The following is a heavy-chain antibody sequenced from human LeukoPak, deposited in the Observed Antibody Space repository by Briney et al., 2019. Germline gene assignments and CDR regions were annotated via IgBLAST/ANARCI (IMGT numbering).Heavy chain of an antibody. CDR1: GGSISSYY. CDR3: ARSHCRSTSCYRDYYYMDV. J-gene: IGHJ6*03. V-gene: IGHV4-59*08. CDR2: IYYSGST. D-gene: IGHD2-2*01. Sequence: SETLSLTCTVSGGSISSYYWSWIRQPPGKGLEWIGYIYYSGSTNYNPSLKSRVTISVDTSKNQFSLKLSSVTAADTAVYYCARSHCRSTSCYRDYYYMDVWGKGTTVTVSS.